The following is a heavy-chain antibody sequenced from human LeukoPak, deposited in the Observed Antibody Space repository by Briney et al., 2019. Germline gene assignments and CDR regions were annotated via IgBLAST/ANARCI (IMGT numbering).Heavy chain of an antibody. CDR3: ARNVNDTTGTSWGFDY. D-gene: IGHD1-1*01. J-gene: IGHJ4*02. CDR1: GGTFSSYA. CDR2: IIPIFGTA. V-gene: IGHV1-69*05. Sequence: SVMVSCKASGGTFSSYAISWVRQAPGQGLEWMGGIIPIFGTANYAQKFQGRVTITTDESTSTAYMELSSLRSEDTAVYYCARNVNDTTGTSWGFDYWGQGTLVTVSS.